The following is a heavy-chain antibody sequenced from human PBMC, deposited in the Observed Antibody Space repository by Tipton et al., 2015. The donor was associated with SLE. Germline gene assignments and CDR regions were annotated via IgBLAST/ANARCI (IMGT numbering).Heavy chain of an antibody. J-gene: IGHJ4*02. V-gene: IGHV4-59*01. Sequence: LRLSCTVSGGSISSYYWSWIRQPPGKGLEWIGYNYYSVSTNYNPSLKSRVTILVDTSKNQFSLKLTSVTAADTAVYYCAVGYDSSGYYLGHWGQGTLVTVSS. CDR3: AVGYDSSGYYLGH. CDR2: NYYSVST. D-gene: IGHD3-22*01. CDR1: GGSISSYY.